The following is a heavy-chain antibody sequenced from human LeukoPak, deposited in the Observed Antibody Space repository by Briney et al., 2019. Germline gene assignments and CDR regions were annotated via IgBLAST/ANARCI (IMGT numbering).Heavy chain of an antibody. D-gene: IGHD6-19*01. Sequence: SGASVKVSCKASGYTFNKYGISWVRQAPGQGVEWMGWITTYSGNTNYAQKVQGRVTMTTDTSASTVYMELRSLRPDDTAVYYCARINGWLVSSGTVKYFDYWGQGTLVTVSS. CDR2: ITTYSGNT. CDR1: GYTFNKYG. V-gene: IGHV1-18*01. J-gene: IGHJ4*02. CDR3: ARINGWLVSSGTVKYFDY.